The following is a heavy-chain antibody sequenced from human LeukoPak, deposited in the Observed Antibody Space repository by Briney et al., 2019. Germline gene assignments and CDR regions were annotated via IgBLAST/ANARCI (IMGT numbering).Heavy chain of an antibody. D-gene: IGHD2-15*01. CDR3: ARGYSRAAFDI. CDR1: GFTFSSYA. Sequence: RAGGSLRLSCAASGFTFSSYAMHWVRQAPGKGLEWVAVISYDGSNKYYADSVKGRFTVSRDNGKNSLLLQMNSLRAEDTALYYCARGYSRAAFDIWGQGTVVAVSS. V-gene: IGHV3-30-3*01. J-gene: IGHJ3*02. CDR2: ISYDGSNK.